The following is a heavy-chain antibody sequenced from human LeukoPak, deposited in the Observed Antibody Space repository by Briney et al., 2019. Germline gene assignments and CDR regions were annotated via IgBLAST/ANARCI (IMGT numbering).Heavy chain of an antibody. Sequence: PSETLSLTCTVSGGSISSYCWSWIRQPAGKGLEWIGRIYTSGSTNYNPSLKSRVTISVDTSKNQFSLKLSSVTAADTAVYYCAKSWDYDILTGLHWFDPWGQGTLVTVSS. J-gene: IGHJ5*02. CDR1: GGSISSYC. CDR3: AKSWDYDILTGLHWFDP. D-gene: IGHD3-9*01. CDR2: IYTSGST. V-gene: IGHV4-4*07.